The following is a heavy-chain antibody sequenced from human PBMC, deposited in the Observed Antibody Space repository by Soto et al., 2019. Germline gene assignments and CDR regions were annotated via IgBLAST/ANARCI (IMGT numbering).Heavy chain of an antibody. V-gene: IGHV3-23*01. D-gene: IGHD1-26*01. J-gene: IGHJ1*01. Sequence: GSLRLSCAASGFAFSSYAMSWVRQAPGKGLEWVSAISGSGGSTFYADSVKGRFTISRDNSKNTLYLQMNSLRAEDTAVYYCAREASGSYLTSWGQGTLVTVSS. CDR3: AREASGSYLTS. CDR2: ISGSGGST. CDR1: GFAFSSYA.